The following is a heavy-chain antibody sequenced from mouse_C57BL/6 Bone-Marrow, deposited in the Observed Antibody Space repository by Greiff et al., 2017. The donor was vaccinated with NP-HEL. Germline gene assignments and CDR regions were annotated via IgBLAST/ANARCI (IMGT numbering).Heavy chain of an antibody. Sequence: VQLQQSGAELVRPGSSVKLSCKASGYTFTSYWMDWVKQRPGQGLEWIGNIYPSDSETHYNQKFKDKATLTVDKSSSTAYMQLSSLTSEDSAVYYCARSIRDYYAMDYWGQGTSVTVSS. CDR2: IYPSDSET. J-gene: IGHJ4*01. CDR3: ARSIRDYYAMDY. D-gene: IGHD2-3*01. V-gene: IGHV1-61*01. CDR1: GYTFTSYW.